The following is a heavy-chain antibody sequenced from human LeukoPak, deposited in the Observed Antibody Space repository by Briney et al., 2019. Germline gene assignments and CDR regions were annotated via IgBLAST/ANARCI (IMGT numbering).Heavy chain of an antibody. D-gene: IGHD5-18*01. Sequence: GGSLRLSCAASGFTFSSYGMSWVRQAPGKGLEWVSAISGSGGSTYYADSVKGRFTISRDNTKNTLYLQMNSLRAEDTAVYYCAKYGLGSGIQVWGDFGMDVWGQGTTVTVSS. CDR2: ISGSGGST. J-gene: IGHJ6*02. V-gene: IGHV3-23*01. CDR1: GFTFSSYG. CDR3: AKYGLGSGIQVWGDFGMDV.